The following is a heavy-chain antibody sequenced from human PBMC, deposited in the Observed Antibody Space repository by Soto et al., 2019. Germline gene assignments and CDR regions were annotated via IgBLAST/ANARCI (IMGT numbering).Heavy chain of an antibody. V-gene: IGHV3-30*18. CDR2: ISYDGSNK. D-gene: IGHD3-22*01. CDR3: AKDKTYYYDSSGYYYFDY. J-gene: IGHJ4*02. CDR1: GFTFSSYG. Sequence: QVQLVESGGGVVQPGRSLRLSCAASGFTFSSYGMHWVRRAPGKGLEWVAVISYDGSNKYYADSVKGRFTISRDNSKNTLYLQMNSLRAEDTAVYYCAKDKTYYYDSSGYYYFDYWGQGTLVTVSS.